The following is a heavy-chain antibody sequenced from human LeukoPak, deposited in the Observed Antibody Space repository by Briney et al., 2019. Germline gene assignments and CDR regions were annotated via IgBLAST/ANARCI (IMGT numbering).Heavy chain of an antibody. V-gene: IGHV1-18*01. CDR2: ISAYNGNT. D-gene: IGHD3-10*01. CDR1: VYTFTSYG. CDR3: ARDLEVRGVIPNVYGMDV. J-gene: IGHJ6*02. Sequence: ASVNVSCKASVYTFTSYGISWVRQAPGQGLEWMGWISAYNGNTNYAQKLQGRVTMTTDTSTSTAYMELRSLRSDDTAVCYCARDLEVRGVIPNVYGMDVWGQGTTVTVSS.